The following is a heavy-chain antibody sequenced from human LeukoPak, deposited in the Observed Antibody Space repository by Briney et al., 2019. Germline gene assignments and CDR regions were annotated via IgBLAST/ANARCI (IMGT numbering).Heavy chain of an antibody. V-gene: IGHV4-39*07. J-gene: IGHJ4*02. D-gene: IGHD6-25*01. CDR3: ARDCTAATATRECGVY. Sequence: SETLSLTCTVSGGSISSSSYYWVWIRQPPGKGLEWIGRIYSTGSTNYNPSLSSRVTMSVDTSKNQFSLKLTSVTAADTAVYYCARDCTAATATRECGVYWGQGTLVAVSS. CDR1: GGSISSSSYY. CDR2: IYSTGST.